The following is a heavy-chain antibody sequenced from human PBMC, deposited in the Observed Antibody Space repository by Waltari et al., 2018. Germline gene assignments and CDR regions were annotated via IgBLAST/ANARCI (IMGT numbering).Heavy chain of an antibody. CDR2: INHSGST. D-gene: IGHD4-4*01. J-gene: IGHJ6*02. Sequence: QVQLQQWGAGLLTPSETLSLTCAVYGGSFSGYYWSWIRQPPGKGLEWIGEINHSGSTNYNPSLKSRVTISVDTSKNQFSLKLSSVTAADTAVYYCARSDYSNYRYYYYGMDVWGQGTTVTVSS. V-gene: IGHV4-34*01. CDR3: ARSDYSNYRYYYYGMDV. CDR1: GGSFSGYY.